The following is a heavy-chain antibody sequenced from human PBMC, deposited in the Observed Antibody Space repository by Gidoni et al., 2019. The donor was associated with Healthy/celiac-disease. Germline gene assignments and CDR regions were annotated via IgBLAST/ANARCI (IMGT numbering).Heavy chain of an antibody. CDR1: GFTFSSYS. V-gene: IGHV3-21*01. D-gene: IGHD1-26*01. J-gene: IGHJ4*02. CDR2: ISSSSSYI. CDR3: ARVGYSGSFSELGPTEDLDY. Sequence: EVQLVESGGGLVKPGGSLRLSCAASGFTFSSYSMNWVRQAPGKGLEWVSSISSSSSYIYYADSVKGRFTSSRDNAKNALYLQMNSLRAEDTAVYYCARVGYSGSFSELGPTEDLDYWGQGTLVTVSS.